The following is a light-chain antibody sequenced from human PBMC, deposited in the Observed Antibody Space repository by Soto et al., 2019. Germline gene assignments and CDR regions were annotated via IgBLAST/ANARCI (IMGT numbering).Light chain of an antibody. CDR3: QHYNSYSEA. CDR2: KAS. CDR1: QTISSW. J-gene: IGKJ1*01. Sequence: DIQTNQSPSTLSGYVGDRVTIPCRASQTISSWLAWYQQKPGKAPKLLIYKASTLKSGVPSRFSGSGSGTEFTLTISSLQPDDFATYYCQHYNSYSEAFGQGTKVDI. V-gene: IGKV1-5*03.